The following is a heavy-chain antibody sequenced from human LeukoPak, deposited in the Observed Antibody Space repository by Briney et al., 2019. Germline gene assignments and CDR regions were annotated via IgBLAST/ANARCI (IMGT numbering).Heavy chain of an antibody. CDR1: GYSFTSYY. J-gene: IGHJ4*02. V-gene: IGHV1-46*01. CDR2: INPSGGST. D-gene: IGHD3-22*01. Sequence: ASVKVSCKASGYSFTSYYIHWVRQAPGQGLEWMGMINPSGGSTTYAQKFQGRVTMTTDTSTRTVYMELSSLRSEVTAVYYCARDGVFDSSGYYDFDYWGQGTLVTVSS. CDR3: ARDGVFDSSGYYDFDY.